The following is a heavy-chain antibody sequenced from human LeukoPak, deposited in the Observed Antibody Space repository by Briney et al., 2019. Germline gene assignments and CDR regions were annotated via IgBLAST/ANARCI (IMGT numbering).Heavy chain of an antibody. V-gene: IGHV3-66*02. CDR1: GFTVSSYY. CDR3: ARDTDSSGYYGGSHY. J-gene: IGHJ4*02. D-gene: IGHD3-22*01. CDR2: IYSDGST. Sequence: GGSLRLSCAVSGFTVSSYYMSWVRQAPGKGLEWVSVIYSDGSTYYADSVKGRFAISRDNSQNTLSLKMSSLRPEDTTVYYCARDTDSSGYYGGSHYWGRGTLVTVSS.